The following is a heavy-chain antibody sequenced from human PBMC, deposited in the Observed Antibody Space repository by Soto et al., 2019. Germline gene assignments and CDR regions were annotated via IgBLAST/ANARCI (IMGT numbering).Heavy chain of an antibody. CDR3: AKAFQNGMDV. J-gene: IGHJ6*02. CDR2: ISGSGGST. Sequence: EVQLLESGGGLVQPGGSLRLSCAASGFPLSSYAMSWVRQAPGKGLEWVSAISGSGGSTYYADSVKGRFTISRDNSKNTLYLQMNSLRAEDTAVYSCAKAFQNGMDVWGQGTTVTVSS. CDR1: GFPLSSYA. V-gene: IGHV3-23*01.